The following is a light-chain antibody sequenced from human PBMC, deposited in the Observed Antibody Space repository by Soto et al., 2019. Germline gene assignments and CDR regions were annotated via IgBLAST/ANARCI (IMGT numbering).Light chain of an antibody. Sequence: QSALTQPPSASGTPGQRVTISCSGSSPNIGSNTVNWYRQLPGRAPKLLINSHNQRPSGVPDRFSGSRSGTSASLAISGLQSEDEADYYCATWDDSRNGVVFGGGTKLTVL. CDR3: ATWDDSRNGVV. J-gene: IGLJ3*02. CDR2: SHN. V-gene: IGLV1-44*01. CDR1: SPNIGSNT.